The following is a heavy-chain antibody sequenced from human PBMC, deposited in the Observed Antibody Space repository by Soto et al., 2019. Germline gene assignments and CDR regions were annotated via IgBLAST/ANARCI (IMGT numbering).Heavy chain of an antibody. CDR3: ARASIAARNYYYYMDV. Sequence: GGSLRLSCAASGFTFSSYAMHWVRQAPGKGLEYVSAISSNGGSTYYANSVKGRFTISRDNSKNTLYLQMGSLRAEDMAVYYCARASIAARNYYYYMDVWGKGTTVTVSS. D-gene: IGHD6-6*01. CDR2: ISSNGGST. J-gene: IGHJ6*03. V-gene: IGHV3-64*01. CDR1: GFTFSSYA.